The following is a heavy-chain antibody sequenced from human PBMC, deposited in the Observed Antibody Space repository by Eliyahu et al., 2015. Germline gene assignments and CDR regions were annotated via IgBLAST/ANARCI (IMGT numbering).Heavy chain of an antibody. Sequence: QVQLVESGGGVVQPGRSLRLXXAAAGFPFSRXGMHWVRQAPGKGLEWVAVISNDGSNKYYADSVKGRFTISRDNSKNTLYLQMNSLRAEDTAVYYCAKGVSTVTTGAEAFDIWGQGTMVTVSS. J-gene: IGHJ3*02. D-gene: IGHD4-17*01. CDR1: GFPFSRXG. V-gene: IGHV3-30*18. CDR2: ISNDGSNK. CDR3: AKGVSTVTTGAEAFDI.